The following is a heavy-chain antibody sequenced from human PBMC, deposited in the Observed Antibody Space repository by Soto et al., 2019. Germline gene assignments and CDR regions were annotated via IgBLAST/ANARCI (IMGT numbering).Heavy chain of an antibody. CDR2: INSSGSYI. J-gene: IGHJ5*02. CDR1: GFSFSSYW. V-gene: IGHV3-21*01. Sequence: PGGSLSLSCVASGFSFSSYWMSWVRQAPGKGLEWVAYINSSGSYIYYADSVKGRFTISRDNAKNSLYLQMNSLSAEDTAVYYCARDPHDYGNWFDPWGQGTLVTVSS. CDR3: ARDPHDYGNWFDP. D-gene: IGHD4-17*01.